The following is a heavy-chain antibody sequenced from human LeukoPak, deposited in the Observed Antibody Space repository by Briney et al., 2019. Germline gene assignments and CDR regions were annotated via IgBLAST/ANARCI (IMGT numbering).Heavy chain of an antibody. J-gene: IGHJ4*02. Sequence: PGGSLRLSCAASGFTFSSSAMSWVRQAPGKGLEWVASINPDGNKKYSADSVKGRFTISRDNAENSLYLQMNSLRVEDTAFYYCARDLAYSRLDYWGQGMWVTVSS. D-gene: IGHD5-18*01. CDR2: INPDGNKK. CDR3: ARDLAYSRLDY. V-gene: IGHV3-7*01. CDR1: GFTFSSSA.